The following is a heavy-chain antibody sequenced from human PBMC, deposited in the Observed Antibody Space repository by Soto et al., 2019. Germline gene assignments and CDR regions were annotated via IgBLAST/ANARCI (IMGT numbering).Heavy chain of an antibody. CDR3: VRSKGGYSYGTPFDY. D-gene: IGHD5-18*01. Sequence: GGSLRLSCAASGFTFDDYAMYWVRQVLGKGLEWVSSISWNSGNIGYADSVKGRFTTSRDNAENSLYLQMISLRPEDTALYYCVRSKGGYSYGTPFDYWGQGTLVTVSS. CDR2: ISWNSGNI. CDR1: GFTFDDYA. V-gene: IGHV3-9*01. J-gene: IGHJ4*02.